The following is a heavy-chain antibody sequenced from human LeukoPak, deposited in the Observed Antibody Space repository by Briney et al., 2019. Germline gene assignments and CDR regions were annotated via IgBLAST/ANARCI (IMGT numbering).Heavy chain of an antibody. Sequence: RASVKVSCKASGYTFTSYGISWVRQAPGQGLEWMGWISAYNGNTNYAQKLQGRVTMTTDTSTSTAYMELRSLRSDDTAVYYCARDSATMVRGVIIRVPDYWGQGTLVTVSS. J-gene: IGHJ4*02. CDR1: GYTFTSYG. D-gene: IGHD3-10*01. CDR2: ISAYNGNT. CDR3: ARDSATMVRGVIIRVPDY. V-gene: IGHV1-18*01.